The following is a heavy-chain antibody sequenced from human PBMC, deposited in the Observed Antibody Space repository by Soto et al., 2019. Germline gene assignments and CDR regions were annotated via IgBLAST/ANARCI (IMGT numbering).Heavy chain of an antibody. J-gene: IGHJ4*02. D-gene: IGHD2-15*01. V-gene: IGHV3-23*01. CDR1: EFTFSTFA. CDR2: LSASGATT. Sequence: EVQLLESGGGLVQPGGSLRLSCAASEFTFSTFAMTWVRQAPGKGLEWVSTLSASGATTYYADSVKGRFTISRDNSKNTLYLQMNSLRAEDTAVYYCAKGPRRGAYCSGDSCYRDDPGIDFWGQGTLVTVSS. CDR3: AKGPRRGAYCSGDSCYRDDPGIDF.